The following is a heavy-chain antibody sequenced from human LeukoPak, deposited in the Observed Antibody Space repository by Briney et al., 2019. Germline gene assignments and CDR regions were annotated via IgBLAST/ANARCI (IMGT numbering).Heavy chain of an antibody. D-gene: IGHD6-6*01. J-gene: IGHJ4*02. CDR2: ISSVGSNK. CDR1: GFTFSIYW. CDR3: ASPRYSSSSDRYYFDY. Sequence: GGSLRLSCAVSGFTFSIYWVRWVRQAPGKGLGWVAVISSVGSNKNYADSVKGRFTISRDNSKNTLYLQMSSLRAEDTAVYYCASPRYSSSSDRYYFDYWGQGTLVTVSS. V-gene: IGHV3-30-3*01.